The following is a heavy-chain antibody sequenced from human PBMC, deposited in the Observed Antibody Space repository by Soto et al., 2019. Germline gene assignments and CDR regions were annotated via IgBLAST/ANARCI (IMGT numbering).Heavy chain of an antibody. V-gene: IGHV1-69*06. Sequence: GASVKVSCKASGGTFSSYAISWVRQAPGQGLEWMGGIIPIFGTANYAQKFQGRVTITADKSTSTAYMELSSLRSEDTAVYYCARPLGYCSSTSCYYNSFDPWGQGTLVTVSS. D-gene: IGHD2-2*01. CDR1: GGTFSSYA. CDR3: ARPLGYCSSTSCYYNSFDP. J-gene: IGHJ5*02. CDR2: IIPIFGTA.